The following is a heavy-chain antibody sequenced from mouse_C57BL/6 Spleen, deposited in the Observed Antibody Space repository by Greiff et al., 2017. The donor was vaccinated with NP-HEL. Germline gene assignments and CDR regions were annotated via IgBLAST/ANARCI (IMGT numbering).Heavy chain of an antibody. V-gene: IGHV3-5*01. CDR1: GISITTGNYR. CDR2: IYYSGTI. J-gene: IGHJ3*01. Sequence: EVKLMESGPGLVKPSQTVFLTCTVTGISITTGNYRWSWIRQFPGNKLEWIGYIYYSGTITYNPSLTSRTTITRDTPKNQFFLEMNSLTAEDTATYYCARERGREGFAYWGQGTLVTVSA. D-gene: IGHD1-3*01. CDR3: ARERGREGFAY.